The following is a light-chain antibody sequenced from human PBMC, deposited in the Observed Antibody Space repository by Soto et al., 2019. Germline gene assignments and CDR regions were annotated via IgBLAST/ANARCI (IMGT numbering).Light chain of an antibody. V-gene: IGKV1-12*01. Sequence: DIQMTQSPSSVSASVGDRVTITCRASQAISSWLAWYQQKPGKAPKLLIYAASSLQSGVPSRFSGVGSGTDFTLTSSSLQPEDFATYYCQQANTFPPTFGQGTKVEIK. CDR2: AAS. J-gene: IGKJ1*01. CDR1: QAISSW. CDR3: QQANTFPPT.